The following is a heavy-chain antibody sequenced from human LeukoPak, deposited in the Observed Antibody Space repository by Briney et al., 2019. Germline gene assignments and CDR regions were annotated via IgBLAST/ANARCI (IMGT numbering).Heavy chain of an antibody. CDR1: GGSISSSSYY. D-gene: IGHD6-25*01. CDR3: ARHEPRFGQRIDY. V-gene: IGHV4-39*01. Sequence: SETLSLTCTVSGGSISSSSYYWGWLRQPPGKGLVWSGCIYYSGSTYYHPSLTSRVTISVDTSKTHFSLKLSCVTAADTAVYYCARHEPRFGQRIDYWGQGTLVTVSS. J-gene: IGHJ4*02. CDR2: IYYSGST.